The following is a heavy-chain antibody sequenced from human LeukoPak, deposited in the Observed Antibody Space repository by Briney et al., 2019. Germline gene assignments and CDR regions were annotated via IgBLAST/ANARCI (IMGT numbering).Heavy chain of an antibody. J-gene: IGHJ3*02. CDR2: ISGSGADT. D-gene: IGHD2-2*01. CDR3: AKVEDIVVVPATGAFDI. CDR1: GFTFSTYA. Sequence: RGSLRLSCAASGFTFSTYAMSWVRQAPGKGLEWVSVISGSGADTYYADSVKGRFTISRDTSKHTLYLQMNSLRAEDRAVYYCAKVEDIVVVPATGAFDIWGQGTMVTVSS. V-gene: IGHV3-23*01.